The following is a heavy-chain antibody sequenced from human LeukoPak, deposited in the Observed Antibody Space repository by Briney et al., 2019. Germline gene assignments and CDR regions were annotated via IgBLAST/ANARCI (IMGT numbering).Heavy chain of an antibody. V-gene: IGHV4-59*08. Sequence: SETLSLTCTVSGGSISSYYWSWIRQPPGKGLEWIGNIFHSGSTNYNPSLKSRVTISVDTSKNQFSLKLNSVTAADTAVYYCARHRSKWLQSSFDYWGQGTLVTVSS. J-gene: IGHJ4*02. D-gene: IGHD5-24*01. CDR2: IFHSGST. CDR3: ARHRSKWLQSSFDY. CDR1: GGSISSYY.